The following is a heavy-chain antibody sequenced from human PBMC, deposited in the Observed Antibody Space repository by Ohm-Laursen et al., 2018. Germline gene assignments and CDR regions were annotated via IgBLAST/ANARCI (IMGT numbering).Heavy chain of an antibody. D-gene: IGHD2-2*01. Sequence: SLRLSCAASGFTFSSYAMSWVRQAPGKGLEWVSAISGSGGSTYYADSVKGRFTISRDNSKNTLYLQMNSLKIEDTAVYYCSRDLKPAATPPYYWGQGTLVTVSS. CDR3: SRDLKPAATPPYY. J-gene: IGHJ4*02. V-gene: IGHV3-23*01. CDR2: ISGSGGST. CDR1: GFTFSSYA.